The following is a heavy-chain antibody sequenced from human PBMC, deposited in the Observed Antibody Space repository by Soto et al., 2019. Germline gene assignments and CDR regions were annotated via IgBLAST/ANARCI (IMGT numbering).Heavy chain of an antibody. CDR2: IYYSGST. J-gene: IGHJ2*01. CDR1: GGSISSSSYY. D-gene: IGHD6-19*01. V-gene: IGHV4-39*01. Sequence: QLQLQESGPGLVKPSETLSLTCTVSGGSISSSSYYWGWIRQPPGKGLEWFGSIYYSGSTYYNPSLKRRVTISVDTSKNQFSLKLSSVTAADTAVYYCARAHSGWYNDYWYFDLWGRGTLVTVSS. CDR3: ARAHSGWYNDYWYFDL.